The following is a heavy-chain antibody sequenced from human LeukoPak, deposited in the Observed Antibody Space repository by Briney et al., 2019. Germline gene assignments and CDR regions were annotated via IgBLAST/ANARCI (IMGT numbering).Heavy chain of an antibody. J-gene: IGHJ4*02. CDR3: ARAPEVWQLEYFDY. D-gene: IGHD6-6*01. CDR2: ISSSSSTI. CDR1: GFTFSSYS. V-gene: IGHV3-48*01. Sequence: GGSLRLSCAASGFTFSSYSMNWVRQAPGKGLEWVSYISSSSSTIYYADSVMGRFTISRDNAKNSLYLQMNSLRAEDTAVYYCARAPEVWQLEYFDYWGQGTLVTVSS.